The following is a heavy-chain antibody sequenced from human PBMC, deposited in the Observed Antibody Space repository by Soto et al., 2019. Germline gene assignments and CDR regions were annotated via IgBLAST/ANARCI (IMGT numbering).Heavy chain of an antibody. CDR2: INPNSGGT. CDR1: GYTFTGYY. D-gene: IGHD1-1*01. CDR3: ARDNGYWNQRGYGMDV. Sequence: ASVKVSCKASGYTFTGYYMHWVRQAPGQGLEWMGWINPNSGGTNYAQKFQGWVTMTRDTSISTAYMELGRLRSDDTAVYYCARDNGYWNQRGYGMDVWGQGTTVTVSS. J-gene: IGHJ6*02. V-gene: IGHV1-2*04.